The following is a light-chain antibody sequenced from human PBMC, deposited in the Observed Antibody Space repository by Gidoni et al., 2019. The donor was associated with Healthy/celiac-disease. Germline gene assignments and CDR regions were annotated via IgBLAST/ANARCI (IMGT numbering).Light chain of an antibody. J-gene: IGKJ4*01. CDR2: GAS. V-gene: IGKV3-15*01. CDR1: QSVSSN. CDR3: QQYNNWPPLT. Sequence: EIVMTQSPATLSVSTGERATLSCRASQSVSSNFAWYQQKPGQAPRLLIYGASTRATGIPARFSGSGSGTEFTLTISSLQSEDFAVYYCQQYNNWPPLTFGGGTKVENK.